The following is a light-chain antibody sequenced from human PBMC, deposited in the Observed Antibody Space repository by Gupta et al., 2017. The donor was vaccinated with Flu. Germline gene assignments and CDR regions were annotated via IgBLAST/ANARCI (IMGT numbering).Light chain of an antibody. CDR3: QTWGTGIHV. CDR2: LNSDGSH. Sequence: QLVLTQSPSAFASLRASVKLTCTLSSGHSSYAIAWHQQQPEKGPRYLMKLNSDGSHSKGDGIPDRFSGSSSGAERYLTISSLQSEDEADYYCQTWGTGIHVFGTGTKVTVL. V-gene: IGLV4-69*01. CDR1: SGHSSYA. J-gene: IGLJ1*01.